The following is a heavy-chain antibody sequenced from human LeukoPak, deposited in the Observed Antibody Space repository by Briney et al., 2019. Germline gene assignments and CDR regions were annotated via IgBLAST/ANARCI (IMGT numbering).Heavy chain of an antibody. CDR3: ASQRDSSSWYLGGNYYYYMDV. Sequence: SVKVSCKASGGTFSSYAISWVRQAPGQGLEWMGRIIPILGIANYAQKFQGRVTITTDESTSTAYMELSSLRSEDTAVYYCASQRDSSSWYLGGNYYYYMDVWGKGTTVTVSS. V-gene: IGHV1-69*04. CDR1: GGTFSSYA. CDR2: IIPILGIA. D-gene: IGHD6-13*01. J-gene: IGHJ6*03.